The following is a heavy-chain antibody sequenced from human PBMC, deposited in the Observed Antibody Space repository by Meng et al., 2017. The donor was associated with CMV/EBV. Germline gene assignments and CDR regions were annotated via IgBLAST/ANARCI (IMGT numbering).Heavy chain of an antibody. Sequence: SVKVSCKASGYTFTSYDINWVRQATGQGLEWMGWMNPNSGNTGYAQKFQGRVTITRNTSISTAYMELSSLRSEDTAVYYCARGKRYYDFWSGYYNDYGMDVWGQGTTVTVSS. CDR3: ARGKRYYDFWSGYYNDYGMDV. J-gene: IGHJ6*02. CDR2: MNPNSGNT. D-gene: IGHD3-3*01. CDR1: GYTFTSYD. V-gene: IGHV1-8*03.